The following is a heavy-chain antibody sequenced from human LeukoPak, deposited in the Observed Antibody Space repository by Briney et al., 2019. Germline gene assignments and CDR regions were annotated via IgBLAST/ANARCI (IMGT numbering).Heavy chain of an antibody. J-gene: IGHJ2*01. V-gene: IGHV4-4*09. CDR3: ASEPHDFWGGYYSTWFFDL. D-gene: IGHD3-3*01. Sequence: SETLSLTCTVSGGSISRYYWNWIRQPAGKGLEWIGYIYTRGRTTYNPCLKSRVTISVDTSKNQFTRKQSSVTAADTAGYYCASEPHDFWGGYYSTWFFDLWGRGTLVTVSS. CDR1: GGSISRYY. CDR2: IYTRGRT.